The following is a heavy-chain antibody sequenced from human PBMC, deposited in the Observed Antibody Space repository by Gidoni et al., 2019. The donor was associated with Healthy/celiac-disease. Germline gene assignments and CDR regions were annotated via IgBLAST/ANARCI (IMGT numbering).Heavy chain of an antibody. CDR3: ARDREVGYYDSSGVLPFDP. Sequence: QVPLVQSGAEVKKPGASVQVSCTASGYPITGYYMHLVRQAPGQGLEWMGWINPNSGGTNYAQKFQGRVTMTRDTSISTAYMELSRLRSDDTAVYYCARDREVGYYDSSGVLPFDPWGQGTLVTVSS. CDR2: INPNSGGT. D-gene: IGHD3-22*01. V-gene: IGHV1-2*02. J-gene: IGHJ5*02. CDR1: GYPITGYY.